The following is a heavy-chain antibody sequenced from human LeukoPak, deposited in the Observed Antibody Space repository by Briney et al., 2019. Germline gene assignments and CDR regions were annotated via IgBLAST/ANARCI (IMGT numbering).Heavy chain of an antibody. Sequence: ASVEVSCKASGYTFTSYVMHWVRQVPGQGLEWMGWINANNGNTNYAQNLQGRVTMTRDTSTSTAYMEVRSLRSDDTAVYYCARGPIAAAGDYWGQGTLVTVSS. V-gene: IGHV1-18*01. D-gene: IGHD6-13*01. CDR2: INANNGNT. CDR3: ARGPIAAAGDY. J-gene: IGHJ4*02. CDR1: GYTFTSYV.